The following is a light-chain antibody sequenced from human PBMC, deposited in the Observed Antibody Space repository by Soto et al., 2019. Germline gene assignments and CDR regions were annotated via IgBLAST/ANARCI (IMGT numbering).Light chain of an antibody. Sequence: QSALTQPPSASGSPGQSVAISCTGTASDIGGYSVVSWYQQHPGKAPKLLIYDVNKRPSGVPDRFSGSKSGNTASLTVSGLQAEDEAEYYCSAHGGTNPYVFGTGTKLTVL. V-gene: IGLV2-8*01. J-gene: IGLJ1*01. CDR2: DVN. CDR1: ASDIGGYSV. CDR3: SAHGGTNPYV.